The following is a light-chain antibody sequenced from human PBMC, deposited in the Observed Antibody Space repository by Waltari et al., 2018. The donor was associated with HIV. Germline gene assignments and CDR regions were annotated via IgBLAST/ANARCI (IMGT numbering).Light chain of an antibody. Sequence: QSVLTQPPSVSGAPGQRVTISCTGSSSNIGAGYDVHWYEQLPGAAPKLLIYGNRHRVSGVPDRFSGSKSGTSASLAITGLQAEDEADYYCQSYDSALSGWVFGGGTKLTVL. CDR1: SSNIGAGYD. V-gene: IGLV1-40*01. CDR3: QSYDSALSGWV. J-gene: IGLJ3*02. CDR2: GNR.